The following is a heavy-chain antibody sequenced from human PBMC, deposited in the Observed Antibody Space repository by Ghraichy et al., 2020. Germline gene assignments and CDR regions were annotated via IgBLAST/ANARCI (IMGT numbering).Heavy chain of an antibody. V-gene: IGHV4-39*01. CDR3: ARRGHSGSYYNYGMDV. J-gene: IGHJ6*02. CDR2: IYYSGST. Sequence: SETLSLTCTVSGGSISSSSYYWGWIRQPPGKGLEWIGSIYYSGSTYYNPSLKSRVTISVDTSKNQFSLKLSSVTAADTAVYYCARRGHSGSYYNYGMDVWGQGTTVTVSS. D-gene: IGHD3-10*01. CDR1: GGSISSSSYY.